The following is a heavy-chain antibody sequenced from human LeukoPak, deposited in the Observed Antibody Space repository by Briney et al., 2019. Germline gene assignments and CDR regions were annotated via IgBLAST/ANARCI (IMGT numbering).Heavy chain of an antibody. CDR3: GPPSGWFDP. D-gene: IGHD4-17*01. CDR1: GYTFTSYD. J-gene: IGHJ5*02. V-gene: IGHV1-8*01. Sequence: ASVKVSCRASGYTFTSYDNNWVRQATGQGLEWMGWMNPNSGNTGYAQKFQGRVTMTRNTSIRSEDTAVYYCFLPRPVTTGVGPPSGWFDPWGQGTLVTVSS. CDR2: MNPNSGNT.